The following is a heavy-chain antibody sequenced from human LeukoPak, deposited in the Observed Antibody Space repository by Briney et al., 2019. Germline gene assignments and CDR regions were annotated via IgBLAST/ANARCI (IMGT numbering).Heavy chain of an antibody. Sequence: SETLSLTCTVSGGSISGYYWSWIRQSAGKGLEWIGRIYSSGSTNYNPSLKSRATMSVDTSKNHFSLNLSPVTAADTAVYYCARGDSTNQDGDYYGLDVWGQGTTVTVSS. CDR3: ARGDSTNQDGDYYGLDV. D-gene: IGHD5/OR15-5a*01. CDR1: GGSISGYY. V-gene: IGHV4-4*07. CDR2: IYSSGST. J-gene: IGHJ6*02.